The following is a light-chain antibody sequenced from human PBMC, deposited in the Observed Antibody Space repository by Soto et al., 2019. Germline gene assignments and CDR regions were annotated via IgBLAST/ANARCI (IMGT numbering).Light chain of an antibody. J-gene: IGKJ1*01. Sequence: DIQMTQSPSSVSASVGDRVTINCRASQDIRSWLAWYQQKPGSAPQLLIYAASSVRRWVPSRFSGSGSGTDFALTITSLQPEDFAIYYCQHSKSPGTFGQGTKVDIK. V-gene: IGKV1D-12*01. CDR1: QDIRSW. CDR3: QHSKSPGT. CDR2: AAS.